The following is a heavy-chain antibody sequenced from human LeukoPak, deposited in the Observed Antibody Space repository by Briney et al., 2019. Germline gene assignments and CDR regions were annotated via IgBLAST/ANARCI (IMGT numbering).Heavy chain of an antibody. CDR1: GYSFSNYW. D-gene: IGHD6-19*01. CDR2: IYPADSDT. V-gene: IGHV5-51*01. J-gene: IGHJ4*02. CDR3: ASRVGIAVAGTPKYYFDY. Sequence: GESLKISCKGSGYSFSNYWIGWVRQMPGKGLEWMGLIYPADSDTRYSPSFQGQVTISADKSISTAYLQWSSLKASDTAMYYCASRVGIAVAGTPKYYFDYWGQGTLVTVSS.